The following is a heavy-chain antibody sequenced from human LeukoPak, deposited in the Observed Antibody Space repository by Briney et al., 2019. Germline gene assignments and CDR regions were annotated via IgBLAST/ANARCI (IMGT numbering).Heavy chain of an antibody. CDR1: GFTFSSYG. D-gene: IGHD6-6*01. Sequence: GGSLRLSCAASGFTFSSYGMHWVRQAPGKGLEWVAVIWYDGSNKYYADSVKGRFTISRDNSKNTLYLQMNSLRAEDTAVYYCAKEGSSWKQLNYWGQGTLVTVSS. V-gene: IGHV3-33*06. CDR3: AKEGSSWKQLNY. J-gene: IGHJ4*02. CDR2: IWYDGSNK.